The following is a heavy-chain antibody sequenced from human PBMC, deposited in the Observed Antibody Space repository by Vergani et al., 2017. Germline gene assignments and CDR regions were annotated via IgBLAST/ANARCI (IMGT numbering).Heavy chain of an antibody. D-gene: IGHD3-22*01. CDR2: IKSKTDGGTT. CDR1: GFTVSSNY. CDR3: TTATDYYDSSGYYYPYYYYYGMDV. V-gene: IGHV3-15*01. J-gene: IGHJ6*02. Sequence: EVQLVESGGGLVQPGGSLRLSCAASGFTVSSNYMSWVRQAPGKGLEWVGRIKSKTDGGTTDYAAPVKGRFTISRDDSKNTLYLQMNSLKTEDTAVYYCTTATDYYDSSGYYYPYYYYYGMDVWGQGTTVTVSS.